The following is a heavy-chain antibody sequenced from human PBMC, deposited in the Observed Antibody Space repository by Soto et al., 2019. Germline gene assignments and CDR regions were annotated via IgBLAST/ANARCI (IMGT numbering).Heavy chain of an antibody. J-gene: IGHJ6*03. CDR2: IWYDGSNK. CDR1: GFTFSSYG. V-gene: IGHV3-33*01. CDR3: ARDGEVTTGGNYYYMDV. D-gene: IGHD4-17*01. Sequence: GGSLRLSCAASGFTFSSYGMHWVRQAPGKGLEWVAVIWYDGSNKYYADSVKGRFTISRDNSKNTLYLQMNSLRAEDTAVYYCARDGEVTTGGNYYYMDVWGKGTTVTVSS.